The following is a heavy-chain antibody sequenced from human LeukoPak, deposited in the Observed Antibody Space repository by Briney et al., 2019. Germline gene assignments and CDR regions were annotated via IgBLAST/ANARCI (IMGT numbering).Heavy chain of an antibody. V-gene: IGHV4-59*01. CDR1: GGSISSYY. J-gene: IGHJ6*03. CDR3: ARDHGFWSGPYYYMDV. D-gene: IGHD3-3*01. CDR2: IYYSGST. Sequence: SETLSLTCTVSGGSISSYYWSWLRQPPGKGREWIGYIYYSGSTNYNPSLKSRVTISVDTSKNQFSLKLSSVTAADTAVYYCARDHGFWSGPYYYMDVWGKGTTVTVSS.